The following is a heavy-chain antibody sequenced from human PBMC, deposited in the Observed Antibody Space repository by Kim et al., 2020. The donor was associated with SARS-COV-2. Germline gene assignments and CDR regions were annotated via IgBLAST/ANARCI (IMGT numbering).Heavy chain of an antibody. J-gene: IGHJ4*02. CDR1: GYTFTGYY. CDR3: AREGYSYGSIYDY. CDR2: INPNSGGT. V-gene: IGHV1-2*02. D-gene: IGHD5-18*01. Sequence: ASVKVSCKASGYTFTGYYMHWVRQAPGQGLEWMGWINPNSGGTNYAQKFQGRVTMTRDTSISTAYMELSRLRSDDTAVYYCAREGYSYGSIYDYWGQGTLVTVSS.